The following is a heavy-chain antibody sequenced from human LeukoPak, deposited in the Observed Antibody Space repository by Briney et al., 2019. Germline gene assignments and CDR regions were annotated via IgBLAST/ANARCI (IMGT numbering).Heavy chain of an antibody. Sequence: GGSLRLSCAASGFTFSSYATSWVRQAPGKGLEWVSGTSGSGGSTYYAGSVKGRFTISRDNSKNTLYLQMNSLRVEDTAVYYCAKNGGSQCYSHLDSWGQGTLVTVSS. CDR3: AKNGGSQCYSHLDS. J-gene: IGHJ4*02. CDR2: TSGSGGST. D-gene: IGHD2-15*01. CDR1: GFTFSSYA. V-gene: IGHV3-23*01.